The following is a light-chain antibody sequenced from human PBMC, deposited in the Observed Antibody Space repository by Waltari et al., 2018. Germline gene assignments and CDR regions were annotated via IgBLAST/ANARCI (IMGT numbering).Light chain of an antibody. CDR2: KDS. CDR1: ALPKQY. J-gene: IGLJ1*01. Sequence: SYELTQPPSVSVSPGQTARITCSGDALPKQYAYWYQQKPGQAPVLVRYKDSERPSGIPERFSGSSSGTTVTLTISGVQAEDEADYYGQSADSSGTYVFGTGTKVTVL. CDR3: QSADSSGTYV. V-gene: IGLV3-25*03.